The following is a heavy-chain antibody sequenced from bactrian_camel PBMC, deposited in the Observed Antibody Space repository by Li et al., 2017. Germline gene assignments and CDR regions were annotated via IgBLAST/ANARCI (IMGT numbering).Heavy chain of an antibody. CDR3: AARGPYCYTKLSVRDFTY. Sequence: HVQLVESGGGLVQPGGSLRLSCAASGFTFSSSYMSWVRQAPGKGLEWVSSIYAGGRTTYYADSVKGRFIISKDNAKNTLYLQMNSLKPEDTAMYYCAARGPYCYTKLSVRDFTYWGQGTQVTVS. J-gene: IGHJ6*01. V-gene: IGHV3-2*01. CDR1: GFTFSSSY. D-gene: IGHD2*01. CDR2: IYAGGRTT.